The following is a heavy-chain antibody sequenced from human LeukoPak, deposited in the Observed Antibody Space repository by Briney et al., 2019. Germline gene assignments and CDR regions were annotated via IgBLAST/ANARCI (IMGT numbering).Heavy chain of an antibody. CDR2: IYYSGST. Sequence: SETLSLTCSVSGAFLRSTDHYWGWIRQPPGKGLEWIGSIYYSGSTYYNPSLKSRVTISVDTSKNQFSLKLSSVTAADTAVYYCARSYDFWSGYYIDYWGQGTLVTVSS. CDR1: GAFLRSTDHY. J-gene: IGHJ4*02. V-gene: IGHV4-39*01. D-gene: IGHD3-3*01. CDR3: ARSYDFWSGYYIDY.